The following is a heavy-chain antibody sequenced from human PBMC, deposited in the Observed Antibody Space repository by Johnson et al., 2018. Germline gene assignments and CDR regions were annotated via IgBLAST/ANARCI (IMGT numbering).Heavy chain of an antibody. V-gene: IGHV3-73*01. CDR3: ARVGPNGWATEGVDN. CDR2: IRSKANSYAT. J-gene: IGHJ4*02. Sequence: VQSGGSLKLXCAASGFTFSGSAMHWVRQASGKGLEWVGRIRSKANSYATAYAASVKGRFTMSRDNSKNTLNLQMNSLRAEDTAVYYCARVGPNGWATEGVDNWGQGTLVSVSS. CDR1: GFTFSGSA. D-gene: IGHD2-8*01.